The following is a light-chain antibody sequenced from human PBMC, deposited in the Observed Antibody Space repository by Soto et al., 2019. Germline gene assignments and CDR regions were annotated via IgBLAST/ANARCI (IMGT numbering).Light chain of an antibody. V-gene: IGLV2-8*01. CDR3: VSFARSNFVV. Sequence: QSVLTQPPSASGSPGQSVTISCTGTSSDVGGYNYVSWYQQHPGKAPKLMIYEVSKRPSGVPDRFPGSKPGNTASLTVSGPQAEDDAVYYSVSFARSNFVVFGGTTKLTV. CDR1: SSDVGGYNY. CDR2: EVS. J-gene: IGLJ2*01.